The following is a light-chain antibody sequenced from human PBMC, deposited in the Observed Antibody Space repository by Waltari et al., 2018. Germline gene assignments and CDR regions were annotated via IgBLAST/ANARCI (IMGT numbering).Light chain of an antibody. CDR1: QSVDSSY. CDR2: DVS. V-gene: IGKV3D-20*01. CDR3: QQYSTSPWT. J-gene: IGKJ1*01. Sequence: EIVLTQSPATLSLSPGERATLSCGASQSVDSSYLAWYKQKPGLAPRLLIYDVSSRATGISDRFSGSGSGTDFTLTISRLEPEDFAVYYCQQYSTSPWTFGQGTKVEIK.